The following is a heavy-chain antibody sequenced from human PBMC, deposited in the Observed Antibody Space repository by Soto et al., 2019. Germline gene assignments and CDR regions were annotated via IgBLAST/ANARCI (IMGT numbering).Heavy chain of an antibody. CDR1: GFTFNTYA. CDR2: IRGSGDRT. V-gene: IGHV3-23*01. Sequence: GGSLRLSCEASGFTFNTYAMSWVRQAPGKGLEWISGIRGSGDRTHSTDSVKGRFSISRENSNNTLYLKVNTLRAEDTAVYYCAKASTYEYVWGGYRYYFDSWGQGALVTVSS. CDR3: AKASTYEYVWGGYRYYFDS. D-gene: IGHD3-16*02. J-gene: IGHJ4*02.